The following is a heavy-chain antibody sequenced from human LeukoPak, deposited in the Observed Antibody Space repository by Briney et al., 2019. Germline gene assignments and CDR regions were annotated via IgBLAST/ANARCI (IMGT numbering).Heavy chain of an antibody. CDR1: GFTFSSYG. CDR3: AKDIRGYNYGCDY. CDR2: TSFDGSNK. D-gene: IGHD5-18*01. Sequence: GRSLRLSCAASGFTFSSYGMHWVRQAPGKGLEWVAVTSFDGSNKYYADSVKGRFTVSRDNSKNTLYLQMNSLRAEDTAVHYCAKDIRGYNYGCDYWGQGTLVTVSS. J-gene: IGHJ4*02. V-gene: IGHV3-30*18.